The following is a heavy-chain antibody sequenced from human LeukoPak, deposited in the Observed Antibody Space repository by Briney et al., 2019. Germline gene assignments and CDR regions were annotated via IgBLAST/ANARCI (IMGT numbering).Heavy chain of an antibody. CDR2: IYYSGST. CDR1: GGSISSSSYY. J-gene: IGHJ4*02. Sequence: SETLSLTCTVSGGSISSSSYYWGWIRQPPGKGLEWIGSIYYSGSTYYNPSLKSRVTISVDTSKNQFSLKLSSVTAADTAVYYCARVPGYCSGTSCFYFDYWGQGTLVTVSS. D-gene: IGHD2-2*01. V-gene: IGHV4-39*07. CDR3: ARVPGYCSGTSCFYFDY.